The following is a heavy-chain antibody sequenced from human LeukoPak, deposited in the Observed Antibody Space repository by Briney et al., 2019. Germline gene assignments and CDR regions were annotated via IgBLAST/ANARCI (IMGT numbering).Heavy chain of an antibody. J-gene: IGHJ5*02. CDR1: GYTFTGYY. Sequence: ASVKVSCKASGYTFTGYYMHWVRQAPGQGLEWMGWINPNSGGTNYAQKFQGRVTMTRDTSISTVYMELSRLRSDDTAVYYCAREDYGSGSYYNEDNWFDPWGQGTLVTVSS. CDR3: AREDYGSGSYYNEDNWFDP. CDR2: INPNSGGT. V-gene: IGHV1-2*02. D-gene: IGHD3-10*01.